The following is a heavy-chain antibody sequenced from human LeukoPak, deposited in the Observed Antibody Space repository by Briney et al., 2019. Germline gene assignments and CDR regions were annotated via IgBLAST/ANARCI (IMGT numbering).Heavy chain of an antibody. V-gene: IGHV4-39*07. Sequence: SETLSLTCTVSGGSISSSSYYWGWIRQPPGKGLEWIGEINHSGSTNYNPSLKSRVTISVDTSKNQFSLKLSSVTAADTAVYYCARVDYDSSPLFDYWGQGTLVTVSS. D-gene: IGHD3-16*01. CDR3: ARVDYDSSPLFDY. CDR1: GGSISSSSYY. CDR2: INHSGST. J-gene: IGHJ4*02.